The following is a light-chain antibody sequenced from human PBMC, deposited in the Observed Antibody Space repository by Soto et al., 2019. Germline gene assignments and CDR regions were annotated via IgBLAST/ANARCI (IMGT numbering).Light chain of an antibody. V-gene: IGKV3-15*01. CDR2: GAS. J-gene: IGKJ2*01. Sequence: EIVMTQSPATLSVSPGERATLSCRASQSVTSNLAWYQQKPGQAPRLLMYGASTRATGIPARFSGSGSGTEFTITISSLQSEEFAVYYCHQYNNWYTFGQGTKLEIK. CDR1: QSVTSN. CDR3: HQYNNWYT.